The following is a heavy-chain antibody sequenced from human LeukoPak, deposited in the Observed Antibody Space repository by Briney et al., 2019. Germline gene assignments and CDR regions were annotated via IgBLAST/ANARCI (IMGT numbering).Heavy chain of an antibody. D-gene: IGHD5-12*01. CDR3: AKDGTDIVATILNDY. CDR2: ISGSGGST. Sequence: PGGSLRLSCAASGFTFSSYAMSWVRQAPGKGLEWVSAISGSGGSTYYADSVKGRFTISRDNSKNTLYLQMNSLRAEDTAVYYCAKDGTDIVATILNDYWGQGTLVTVSS. CDR1: GFTFSSYA. V-gene: IGHV3-23*01. J-gene: IGHJ4*02.